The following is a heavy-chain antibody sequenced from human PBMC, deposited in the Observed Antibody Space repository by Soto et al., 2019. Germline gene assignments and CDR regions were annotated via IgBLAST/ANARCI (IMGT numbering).Heavy chain of an antibody. CDR3: ARDRRVTATRNEFLGY. CDR2: ISYDGNNE. D-gene: IGHD2-21*02. J-gene: IGHJ4*02. V-gene: IGHV3-30-3*01. Sequence: QVQLVESGGGVVQPGRSLRLSCAASGFPFSSYAMDWVRQAPGKGLEWVAAISYDGNNEYYADSVKGRFTISRDNSKNTLYLQMNSLRVEDTAVYYCARDRRVTATRNEFLGYWGLGTLVTVSS. CDR1: GFPFSSYA.